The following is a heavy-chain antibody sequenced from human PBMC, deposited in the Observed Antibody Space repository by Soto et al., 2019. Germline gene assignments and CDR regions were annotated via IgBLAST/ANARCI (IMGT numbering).Heavy chain of an antibody. CDR2: IYHSGTF. CDR3: VRSVPAANWQYSGMDV. CDR1: GDSVSSSSC. Sequence: WETLSLTCAVSGDSVSSSSCWSWVRHAPGKGLEWIGEIYHSGTFNYNPSLASRVSVSVDKSRNQLSLNLKSVTAADTAAYYCVRSVPAANWQYSGMDVCGQRTTVTVSS. V-gene: IGHV4-4*02. D-gene: IGHD2-2*01. J-gene: IGHJ6*02.